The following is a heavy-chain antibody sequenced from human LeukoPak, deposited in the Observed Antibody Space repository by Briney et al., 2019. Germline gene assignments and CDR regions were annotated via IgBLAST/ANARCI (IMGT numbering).Heavy chain of an antibody. CDR2: IYTSGST. V-gene: IGHV4-61*02. CDR3: ARDQYEVEDDSSGYPYYYYYGMDV. D-gene: IGHD3-22*01. Sequence: SETLSLTCTVSGGSISSDSYYWSWIRQPAGKGLEWIGRIYTSGSTNYNPSLKSRVTISVDTSKNQFSLKLSSVTAADTAVYYCARDQYEVEDDSSGYPYYYYYGMDVWGQGTTVTVSS. CDR1: GGSISSDSYY. J-gene: IGHJ6*02.